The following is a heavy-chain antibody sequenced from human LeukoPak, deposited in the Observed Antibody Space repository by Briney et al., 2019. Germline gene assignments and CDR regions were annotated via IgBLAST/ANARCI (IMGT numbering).Heavy chain of an antibody. CDR1: GYTFTSYD. CDR2: MNPNSGNT. Sequence: ASVKVSCKASGYTFTSYDINWVRQATGQGLEWTGWMNPNSGNTGYAQKFQGRVTMTRNTSISTAYMELSSLRSEDTAVYYCAIWGVTGTHDAFDIWGQGTMVTVSS. CDR3: AIWGVTGTHDAFDI. V-gene: IGHV1-8*01. D-gene: IGHD1-1*01. J-gene: IGHJ3*02.